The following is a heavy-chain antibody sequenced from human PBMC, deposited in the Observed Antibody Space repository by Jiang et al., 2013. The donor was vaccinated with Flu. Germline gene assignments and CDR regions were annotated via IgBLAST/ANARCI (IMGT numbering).Heavy chain of an antibody. V-gene: IGHV4-61*01. J-gene: IGHJ5*02. CDR3: ARWKRITMVRGVIPPHNWFDP. Sequence: GLVKPSETLSLTCTVSGGSVSSGSYYWSWIRQPPGKGLEWIGYIYYSGSTNYNPSLKSRVTISVDTSKNQFSLKLSSVTAADTAVYYCARWKRITMVRGVIPPHNWFDPWGQGTLVTVSS. CDR2: IYYSGST. D-gene: IGHD3-10*01. CDR1: GGSVSSGSYY.